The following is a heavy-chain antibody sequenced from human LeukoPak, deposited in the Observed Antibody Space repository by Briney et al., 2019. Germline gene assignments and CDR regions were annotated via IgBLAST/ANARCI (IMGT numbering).Heavy chain of an antibody. CDR1: GGSFSGYY. D-gene: IGHD3-10*01. CDR2: INHSGST. CDR3: ARGYLLWFGELLYYCYYGMDV. V-gene: IGHV4-34*01. J-gene: IGHJ6*02. Sequence: SETLSLTCAVYGGSFSGYYWSWIRQPPGKGLEWIGEINHSGSTNYNPSLKSRVTISVDTSKNQFSLKLSSVTAADTAVYYCARGYLLWFGELLYYCYYGMDVWGQGTTVTVSS.